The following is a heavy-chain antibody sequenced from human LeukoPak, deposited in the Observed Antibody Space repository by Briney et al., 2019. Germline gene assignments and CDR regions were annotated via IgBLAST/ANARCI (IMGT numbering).Heavy chain of an antibody. CDR2: LSANNGNT. J-gene: IGHJ4*02. CDR3: ARGGSYFGPGSYPFDY. Sequence: ASVKVSCKASGYSFTSYGMNWVRQAPGQGLEWMGCLSANNGNTNYAQKLQGRVTMTTDTSTSTAYMEVRSLRSDDTAVYYCARGGSYFGPGSYPFDYWGQGTLVTVSS. D-gene: IGHD3-10*01. CDR1: GYSFTSYG. V-gene: IGHV1-18*04.